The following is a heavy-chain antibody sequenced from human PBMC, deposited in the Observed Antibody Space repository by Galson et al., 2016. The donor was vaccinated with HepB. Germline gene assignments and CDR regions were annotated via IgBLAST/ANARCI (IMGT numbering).Heavy chain of an antibody. J-gene: IGHJ4*02. V-gene: IGHV3-74*01. CDR1: GFTLSNYW. D-gene: IGHD2-21*01. Sequence: SLRLSCAASGFTLSNYWMHWVRQAPGKGPVCVSRIRSDVTYRDYAGSVEGRFTISRDNAKNTLYLQMNSLRAEDTAVYYCVRDDQSYGLDYWGQGTLVTVSS. CDR3: VRDDQSYGLDY. CDR2: IRSDVTYR.